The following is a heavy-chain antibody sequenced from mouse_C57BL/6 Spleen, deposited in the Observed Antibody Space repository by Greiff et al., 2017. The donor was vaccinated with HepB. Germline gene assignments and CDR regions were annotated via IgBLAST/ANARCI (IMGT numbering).Heavy chain of an antibody. CDR1: GYTFTSYW. Sequence: QVQLQQPGAELVRPGSSVKLSCKASGYTFTSYWMDWVKQRPGQGLEWIGNIYPSDSETHYNQKFKDKATLTVDKSSSTAYMQLSSLSSEDSAVYYCARGDVGYYFDYWGQGTTLTVSS. CDR2: IYPSDSET. J-gene: IGHJ2*01. CDR3: ARGDVGYYFDY. D-gene: IGHD3-3*01. V-gene: IGHV1-61*01.